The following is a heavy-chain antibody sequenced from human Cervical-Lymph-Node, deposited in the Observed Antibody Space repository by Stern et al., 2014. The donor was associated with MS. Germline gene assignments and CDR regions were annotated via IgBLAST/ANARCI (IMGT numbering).Heavy chain of an antibody. CDR1: GFTFSAHA. J-gene: IGHJ4*02. CDR2: ISGSGDNT. CDR3: AKDRNIVATSFDN. D-gene: IGHD5-12*01. V-gene: IGHV3-23*04. Sequence: VQLVQSGGGLAQPGGSLRLSCVASGFTFSAHAMNWVRQAPGKGLEWVSGISGSGDNTYYADSVKGRFTLSRDNSRKTLFLQLDSLRAEDTAVYYCAKDRNIVATSFDNWGQGILVTVSS.